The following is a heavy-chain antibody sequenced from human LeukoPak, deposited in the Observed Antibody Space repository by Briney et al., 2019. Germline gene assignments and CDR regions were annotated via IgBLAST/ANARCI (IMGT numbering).Heavy chain of an antibody. J-gene: IGHJ3*02. V-gene: IGHV1-2*04. CDR1: GYTFTGYY. CDR2: INPNSGGT. D-gene: IGHD3-22*01. Sequence: GASVKVSCKASGYTFTGYYMHWVRQAPGQGLEWMGWINPNSGGTNYAQKFQGWVTMTRDTSISTAYMELSRLRSDDTAVYYCARDLGYYYDSSGYFDIWGQGTMVTVSS. CDR3: ARDLGYYYDSSGYFDI.